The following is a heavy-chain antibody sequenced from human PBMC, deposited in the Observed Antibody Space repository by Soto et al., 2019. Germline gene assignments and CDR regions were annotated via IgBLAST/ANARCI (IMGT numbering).Heavy chain of an antibody. CDR1: GYTFTSYG. CDR2: ISAYNGNT. V-gene: IGHV1-18*04. CDR3: ARGISSPLAADAFDI. J-gene: IGHJ3*02. Sequence: RASVKVSCKASGYTFTSYGISWVRQAPGQGLEWMGWISAYNGNTNYAQKLQGRVTMTTDTSTSTAYMELRSLRSDDTAVYYCARGISSPLAADAFDIWGQGTMVTVSS. D-gene: IGHD3-3*02.